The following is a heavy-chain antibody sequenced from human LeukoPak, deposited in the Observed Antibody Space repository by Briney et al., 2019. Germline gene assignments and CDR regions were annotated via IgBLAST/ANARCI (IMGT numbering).Heavy chain of an antibody. D-gene: IGHD2-21*02. CDR2: ISGDGGST. Sequence: GGSLRLSCAASGFTFDDYAMHWVRQAPGKGLEWVSLISGDGGSTYYTDSVKGRFTISRDNSKNSLYLRMNSLRTEDTALYYCAKDILVGLPGDYWGQGTLVTVSS. V-gene: IGHV3-43*02. CDR3: AKDILVGLPGDY. CDR1: GFTFDDYA. J-gene: IGHJ4*02.